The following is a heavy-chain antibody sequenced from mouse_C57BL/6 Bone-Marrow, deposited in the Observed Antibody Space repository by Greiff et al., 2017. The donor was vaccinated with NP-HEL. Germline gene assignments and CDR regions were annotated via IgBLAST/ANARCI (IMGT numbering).Heavy chain of an antibody. Sequence: ELQLQESGPGLAKPSQTLSLTCSVTGYSITSDYWNWIRKFPGNKLEYMGYISYSGSTYYNPSLKSRISITRDTSKNQYYLQLNSVTTEDTATYYCARGTNWDGGGVDYFDYWGQGTTLTVSS. D-gene: IGHD4-1*01. CDR1: GYSITSDY. J-gene: IGHJ2*01. CDR3: ARGTNWDGGGVDYFDY. CDR2: ISYSGST. V-gene: IGHV3-8*01.